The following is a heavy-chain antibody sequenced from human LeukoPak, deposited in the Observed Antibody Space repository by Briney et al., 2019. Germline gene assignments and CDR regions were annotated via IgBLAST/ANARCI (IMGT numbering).Heavy chain of an antibody. CDR3: ARGTYGSGSYGTGPLGY. CDR1: GGSISSYY. CDR2: IYYSGST. Sequence: PSETLSLTCTVSGGSISSYYWSWIRQPPGKGLEWIGCIYYSGSTNYNLSLKSRVTISADTSKNQFSLKLSSVTAADTAVYYCARGTYGSGSYGTGPLGYWGQGTLVTVSS. D-gene: IGHD3-10*01. J-gene: IGHJ4*02. V-gene: IGHV4-59*01.